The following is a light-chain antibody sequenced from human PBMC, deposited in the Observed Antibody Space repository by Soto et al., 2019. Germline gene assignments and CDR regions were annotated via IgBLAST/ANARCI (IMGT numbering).Light chain of an antibody. Sequence: DIQMTQSPSSLSASVGDRVTITCRASQSISNYLNWYQQKPGKAPKLLIYAASNLQSGVPSRFSGSASGTDFTLTISRLEPDDSAVYYCQQYHDSPMNTFGQGTKVDIK. J-gene: IGKJ2*01. V-gene: IGKV1-39*01. CDR3: QQYHDSPMNT. CDR1: QSISNY. CDR2: AAS.